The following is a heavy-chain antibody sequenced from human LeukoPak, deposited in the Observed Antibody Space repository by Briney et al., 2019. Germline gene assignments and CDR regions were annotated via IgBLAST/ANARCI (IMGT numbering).Heavy chain of an antibody. CDR3: ARGTQYAFGD. J-gene: IGHJ4*02. D-gene: IGHD4-11*01. Sequence: SGGSLRLSCAASGFTFSSYGMHWVRQAPGKGLEWVAVISYDGSNKYYADSVKGRFSISRDNAKNTLYLQMNSLRDEDTAVYYCARGTQYAFGDWGQGTLVTVSS. CDR2: ISYDGSNK. V-gene: IGHV3-30*03. CDR1: GFTFSSYG.